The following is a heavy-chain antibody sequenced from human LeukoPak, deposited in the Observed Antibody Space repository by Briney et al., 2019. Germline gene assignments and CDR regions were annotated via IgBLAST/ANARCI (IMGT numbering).Heavy chain of an antibody. V-gene: IGHV4-59*01. Sequence: PSETLSLTCTVSGGSMSNSYWSWIRQPPGKGLEWIGSILYSGSTNYNPSLKSRVTISKDTSKNQFSLKLSSVTAADTAVYYCAKGRLPGGYWGQGTLVTVSS. CDR3: AKGRLPGGY. CDR1: GGSMSNSY. CDR2: ILYSGST. D-gene: IGHD5-18*01. J-gene: IGHJ4*02.